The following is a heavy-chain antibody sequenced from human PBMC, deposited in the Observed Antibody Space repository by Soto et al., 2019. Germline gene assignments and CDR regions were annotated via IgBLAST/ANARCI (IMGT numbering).Heavy chain of an antibody. CDR3: ARDVYSSSSEYFQH. J-gene: IGHJ1*01. V-gene: IGHV1-18*01. Sequence: ASVKVSCKASGYTFTSYGISWVRQAPGQGLEWMGWISAYNGNTNYAQKLQGRVTMTTDTSTSTAYMELRSLRSDDTAVYYCARDVYSSSSEYFQHWGQGTLVTVSS. CDR2: ISAYNGNT. CDR1: GYTFTSYG. D-gene: IGHD6-6*01.